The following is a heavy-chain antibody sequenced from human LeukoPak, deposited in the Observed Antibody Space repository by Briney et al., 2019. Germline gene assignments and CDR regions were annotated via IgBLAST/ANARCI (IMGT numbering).Heavy chain of an antibody. CDR1: GFTFDDYA. CDR3: ARGAAGSAYYFDY. Sequence: GRSLRLSCAASGFTFDDYAMHWVRQAPGKGLEWVSGISWNSGSIGYADSVKGRFTISRDNAKNSLYLQMNSLRAEDTAVYYCARGAAGSAYYFDYWGQGTLVTVSS. D-gene: IGHD6-13*01. CDR2: ISWNSGSI. J-gene: IGHJ4*02. V-gene: IGHV3-9*01.